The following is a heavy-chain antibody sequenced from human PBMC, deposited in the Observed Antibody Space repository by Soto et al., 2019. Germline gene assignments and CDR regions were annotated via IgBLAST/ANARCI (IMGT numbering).Heavy chain of an antibody. V-gene: IGHV4-31*03. CDR2: ISNSGST. J-gene: IGHJ4*02. CDR1: GASISSGSYY. Sequence: QVQLQESGPGLVKPSQTLSLTCTVSGASISSGSYYWSWIRQLPGKGLEWIGYISNSGSTYYNPSLKSRVTISVDTSKNQFSLRVSSVTAADTAVYYCARAVYSNHVYWGQGTLVIVSS. D-gene: IGHD4-4*01. CDR3: ARAVYSNHVY.